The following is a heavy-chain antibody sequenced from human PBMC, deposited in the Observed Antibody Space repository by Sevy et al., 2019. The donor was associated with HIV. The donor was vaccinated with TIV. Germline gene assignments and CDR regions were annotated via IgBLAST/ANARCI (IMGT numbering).Heavy chain of an antibody. CDR2: FDPEDDET. CDR3: ATTKDYYDSSAYPFDY. CDR1: GYTLTGFS. V-gene: IGHV1-24*01. Sequence: ASVKVSCKVSGYTLTGFSMHWVRQAPGKGLEWMATFDPEDDETIYAQKFQGRVTMTEDTSTDTDYMELSSLRSEDTAVYYCATTKDYYDSSAYPFDYWGQGTLVTVSS. J-gene: IGHJ4*02. D-gene: IGHD3-22*01.